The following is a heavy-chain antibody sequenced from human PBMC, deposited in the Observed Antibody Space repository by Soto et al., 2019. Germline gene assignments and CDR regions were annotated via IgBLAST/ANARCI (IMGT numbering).Heavy chain of an antibody. Sequence: QVQLVESGGGVVQPGRSLRLSCATSGFTFSSYAMHWVRQAPGKGLEWVAVILYDGSNKYYADSVKGRFTSSRDNSKNTLDLQMNSLRAEDTAVYYCAREVEGMDVWGQGTTVIVSS. CDR2: ILYDGSNK. CDR1: GFTFSSYA. D-gene: IGHD2-15*01. V-gene: IGHV3-30-3*01. CDR3: AREVEGMDV. J-gene: IGHJ6*02.